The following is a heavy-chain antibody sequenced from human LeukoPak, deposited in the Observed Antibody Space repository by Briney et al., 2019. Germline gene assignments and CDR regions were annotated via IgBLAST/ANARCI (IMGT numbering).Heavy chain of an antibody. CDR1: GFTFSNYA. J-gene: IGHJ4*02. Sequence: GGSLRLSCAVSGFTFSNYAMNWVRQAPGKGLEWVANIKQDGSEKYYVDSVKGRFTISRDNAKNSLYLQMNSLRAEDTAVYYCARGGGYSYGSFDYWGQGTLVTVSS. CDR2: IKQDGSEK. CDR3: ARGGGYSYGSFDY. D-gene: IGHD5-18*01. V-gene: IGHV3-7*01.